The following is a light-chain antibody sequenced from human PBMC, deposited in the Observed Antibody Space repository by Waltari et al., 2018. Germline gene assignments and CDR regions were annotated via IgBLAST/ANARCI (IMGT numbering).Light chain of an antibody. CDR1: SNDVGDLG. V-gene: IGLV10-54*04. CDR3: SSWDRRFPGYI. Sequence: QAGLTQPPSVSRGLSQTATLTCTGNSNDVGDLGAAWLQQRPGHPPRLLAYRNNNRPQGSSERFSASRSGNTASLTITGLQPEDEADYYCSSWDRRFPGYIFGTGTKVTVL. CDR2: RNN. J-gene: IGLJ1*01.